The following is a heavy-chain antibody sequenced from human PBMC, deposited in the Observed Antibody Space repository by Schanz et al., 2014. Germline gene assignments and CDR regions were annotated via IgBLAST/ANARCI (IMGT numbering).Heavy chain of an antibody. CDR1: GGTFSSFG. J-gene: IGHJ4*02. CDR3: ARDRLECGAECYSVEVFEI. CDR2: IIPSLGLA. Sequence: VQLEQSGAEVKKPGSSVKVSCKASGGTFSSFGLNWVRQAPGQGLEWMGRIIPSLGLAKYEQKFQDKVTITADTSTTTAYMELSGLRSEDTAVYYCARDRLECGAECYSVEVFEIWGQGTLVTVSS. V-gene: IGHV1-69*04. D-gene: IGHD2-21*01.